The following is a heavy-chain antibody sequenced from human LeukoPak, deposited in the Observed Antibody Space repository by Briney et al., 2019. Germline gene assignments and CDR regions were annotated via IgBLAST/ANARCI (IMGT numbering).Heavy chain of an antibody. D-gene: IGHD3-16*02. CDR2: ISHSGST. CDR1: GGSFSGYY. Sequence: PSETLSLTCAVYGGSFSGYYWSWIRQPPGKGLEWIGEISHSGSTNYNPSLKSRVTISVDTSKNQFSLMLSSVTAADTAVYYCASRRIMITFGGVIVIPENWFDPWGQGTLVTVSS. CDR3: ASRRIMITFGGVIVIPENWFDP. J-gene: IGHJ5*02. V-gene: IGHV4-34*01.